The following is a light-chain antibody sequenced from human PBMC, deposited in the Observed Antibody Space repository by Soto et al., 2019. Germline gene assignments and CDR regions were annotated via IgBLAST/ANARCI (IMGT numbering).Light chain of an antibody. CDR1: QGISHF. CDR3: QKYNTVPRT. CDR2: AAS. J-gene: IGKJ1*01. Sequence: DIQMTQSPSSLSASVGDRVTITCRASQGISHFLAWYQQKPGKVPKLLIYAASILQSGVPPRFIVSGSGTEFTLPISSLQPEDVATYYCQKYNTVPRTFGQGTTVEI. V-gene: IGKV1-27*01.